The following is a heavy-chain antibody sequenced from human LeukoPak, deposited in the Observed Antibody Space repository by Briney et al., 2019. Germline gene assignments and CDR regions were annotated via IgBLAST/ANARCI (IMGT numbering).Heavy chain of an antibody. CDR2: FDPEDGET. CDR3: ATVAHGNWNYVLINY. Sequence: ASVKVSCKVSGYTLTELSMHWVRQAPGKGLEWMGGFDPEDGETIYAQKFQGRVTMTEDTSTDTAYMELSSLRSEDTAVYYCATVAHGNWNYVLINYWGQGTLVTVSS. CDR1: GYTLTELS. J-gene: IGHJ4*02. D-gene: IGHD1-7*01. V-gene: IGHV1-24*01.